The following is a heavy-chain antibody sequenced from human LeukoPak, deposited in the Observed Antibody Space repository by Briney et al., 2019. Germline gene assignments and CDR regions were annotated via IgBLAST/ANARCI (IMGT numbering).Heavy chain of an antibody. CDR3: ANWLYYDSSGYTFDY. V-gene: IGHV3-23*01. CDR1: GFTFSSYG. J-gene: IGHJ4*02. Sequence: PGGSLRLSCAATGFTFSSYGMSWVRQAPGKGLEWVSAISGSGGSTYYADSVKGRFTISRDNSKNTLYLQMNSLRAEDTAVYYCANWLYYDSSGYTFDYWGQGTLVTVSS. D-gene: IGHD3-22*01. CDR2: ISGSGGST.